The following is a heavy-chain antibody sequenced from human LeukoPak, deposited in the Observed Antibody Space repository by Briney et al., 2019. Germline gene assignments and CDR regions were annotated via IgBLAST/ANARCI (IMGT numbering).Heavy chain of an antibody. CDR3: ARVAEAAAFDI. V-gene: IGHV3-21*01. J-gene: IGHJ3*02. D-gene: IGHD6-25*01. Sequence: PGGSLRLSCAASGFTFSSYSMTWVRQAPGKGLEWVSSISSRSSYIYYADSLKGRFTISRDNAKNSLYLQVNSLRAEDTAVYSCARVAEAAAFDIWGQGTMVTVSS. CDR1: GFTFSSYS. CDR2: ISSRSSYI.